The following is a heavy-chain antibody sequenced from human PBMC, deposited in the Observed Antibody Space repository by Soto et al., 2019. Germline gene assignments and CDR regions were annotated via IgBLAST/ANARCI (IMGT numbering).Heavy chain of an antibody. CDR1: GFTFSSYG. J-gene: IGHJ6*03. CDR2: IWYDGSNK. D-gene: IGHD5-18*01. CDR3: ARGVDTYYYYMDV. Sequence: PGGSLRLSCAASGFTFSSYGMHWVRQAPGKGLEWVAVIWYDGSNKYYADSVKGRFTISRDNSKNTLYLQMNSLRAEDTAVYYCARGVDTYYYYMDVSGKGTTVTVSS. V-gene: IGHV3-33*01.